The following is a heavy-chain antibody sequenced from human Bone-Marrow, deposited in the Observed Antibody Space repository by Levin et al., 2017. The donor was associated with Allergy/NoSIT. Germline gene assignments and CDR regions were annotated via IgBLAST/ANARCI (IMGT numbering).Heavy chain of an antibody. Sequence: GESLKISCKGSGYSFTSYWISWVRQMPGKGLEWMGRIDPSDSYTNYSPSFQGHVTISADKSISTAYLQWSSLKASDTAMYYCARGRVHCSSTSCYWDYYYYMDVWGKGTTVTVSS. CDR1: GYSFTSYW. CDR2: IDPSDSYT. D-gene: IGHD2-2*01. J-gene: IGHJ6*03. V-gene: IGHV5-10-1*01. CDR3: ARGRVHCSSTSCYWDYYYYMDV.